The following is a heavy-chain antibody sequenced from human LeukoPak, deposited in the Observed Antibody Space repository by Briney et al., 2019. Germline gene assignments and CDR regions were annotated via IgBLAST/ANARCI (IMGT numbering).Heavy chain of an antibody. V-gene: IGHV3-11*04. CDR1: GFTFSVYY. D-gene: IGHD6-19*01. CDR2: ISSSGSTI. Sequence: GGSLRLSCAASGFTFSVYYMSWIRQAPGKGLEWVSYISSSGSTIYYADSVKGRFTISRDNAKNSLYLQMNSLRAEDTAVYYCARDGTHSSGWSRTPLRYYYYYMDVWGKGTTVTVSS. CDR3: ARDGTHSSGWSRTPLRYYYYYMDV. J-gene: IGHJ6*03.